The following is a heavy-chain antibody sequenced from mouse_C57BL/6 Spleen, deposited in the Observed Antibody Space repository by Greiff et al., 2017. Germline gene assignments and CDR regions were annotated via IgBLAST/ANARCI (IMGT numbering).Heavy chain of an antibody. CDR1: GYTFTSYW. J-gene: IGHJ2*01. V-gene: IGHV1-72*01. D-gene: IGHD2-5*01. CDR3: ARDSNYLGVFDY. CDR2: FDPNSGGT. Sequence: VQLQQPGAELVKPGASVKLSCKASGYTFTSYWMHWVKQRPGRGLEWIGRFDPNSGGTKYNEKFKSKATLTVDKPSSTAYMQLSSLTSEDSAVYYCARDSNYLGVFDYWGQGTTLTVSS.